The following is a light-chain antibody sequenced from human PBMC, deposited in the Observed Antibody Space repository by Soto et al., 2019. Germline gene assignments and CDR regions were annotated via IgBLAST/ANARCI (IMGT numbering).Light chain of an antibody. CDR3: QQYDRWPVT. J-gene: IGKJ4*01. V-gene: IGKV3-15*01. CDR1: QSVTTN. CDR2: YAS. Sequence: EVVMTQSPATLSVSPGERVTFSCRASQSVTTNLAWYQHKPGQSPRLLISYASTGTSGIPPRFSGSGSGTKFTVTIDTLQSADFAFYYCQQYDRWPVTFGGGTKVEIK.